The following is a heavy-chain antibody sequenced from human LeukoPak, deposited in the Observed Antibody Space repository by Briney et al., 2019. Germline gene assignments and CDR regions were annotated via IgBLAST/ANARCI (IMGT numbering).Heavy chain of an antibody. CDR1: GGTFSNYA. CDR3: ARTAESLAVGGATFSWFDP. CDR2: IIPMFGTS. J-gene: IGHJ5*02. V-gene: IGHV1-69*05. Sequence: ASAKVSCKASGGTFSNYAISWVRQAPGQGLEWMGGIIPMFGTSKYAQKFQGRVTITTDESTSTAYMELSSLRSEDTAVYYCARTAESLAVGGATFSWFDPWGQGTPVTVSS. D-gene: IGHD6-6*01.